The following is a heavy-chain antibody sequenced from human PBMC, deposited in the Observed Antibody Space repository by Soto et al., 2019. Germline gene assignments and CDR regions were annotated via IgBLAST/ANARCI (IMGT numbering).Heavy chain of an antibody. CDR1: GFTFSNNY. J-gene: IGHJ4*02. CDR2: IYTGGYT. CDR3: AREAIIVIAAPEYYFDY. Sequence: PGGSMRTSCAASGFTFSNNYMSWVRQAPGKGLEWVSVIYTGGYTNYADSVKGRFTISRDSSKNTLYLQMDSLRAEDTAVYYCAREAIIVIAAPEYYFDYWGQGTLVTVSS. V-gene: IGHV3-66*01. D-gene: IGHD3-22*01.